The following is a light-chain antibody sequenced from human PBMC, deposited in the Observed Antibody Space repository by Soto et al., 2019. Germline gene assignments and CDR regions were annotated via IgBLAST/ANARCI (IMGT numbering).Light chain of an antibody. CDR1: SSDVGGYNY. CDR3: SSYAGNNNLV. J-gene: IGLJ2*01. Sequence: QSALTQPPSASGSPGQSVTISCTGTSSDVGGYNYVSWYQQHPGKAPKLMIYEVSKRPSGVPDRFSGSKSDNTASLTVSGLQAEDEADYCCSSYAGNNNLVFGGGTKLTVL. V-gene: IGLV2-8*01. CDR2: EVS.